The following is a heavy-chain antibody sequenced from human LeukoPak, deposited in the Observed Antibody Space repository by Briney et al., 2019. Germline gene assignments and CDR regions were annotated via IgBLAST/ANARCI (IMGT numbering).Heavy chain of an antibody. D-gene: IGHD2-2*01. CDR1: GGSISSSLYY. CDR2: IYNSGST. CDR3: ARDSSSSRPNFDY. Sequence: SETLSLTCTVSGGSISSSLYYWGWIRQPPGKGLEWIGSIYNSGSTYYNPSLQSRVTISVDTSKNQFSLRLNPVTAADTAVYYCARDSSSSRPNFDYWGQGTLVTVSS. V-gene: IGHV4-39*07. J-gene: IGHJ4*02.